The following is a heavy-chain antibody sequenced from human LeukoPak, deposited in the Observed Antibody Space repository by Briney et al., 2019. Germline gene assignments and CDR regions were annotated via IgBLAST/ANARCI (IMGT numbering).Heavy chain of an antibody. D-gene: IGHD3-16*01. CDR3: ARDMNLTHYFDY. CDR1: GYSISSGYY. CDR2: IYHSGYT. V-gene: IGHV4-38-2*02. J-gene: IGHJ4*02. Sequence: SETLSLTCNVSGYSISSGYYWAWIRQAPGKGLEWIGSIYHSGYTHYNPSLKGRVTISVDTSKNDFSLKLSSVAAADTAIYYCARDMNLTHYFDYWGQGTLVTVSS.